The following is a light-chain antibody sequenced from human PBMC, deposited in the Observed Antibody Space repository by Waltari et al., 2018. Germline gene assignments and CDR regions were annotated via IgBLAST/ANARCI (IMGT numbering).Light chain of an antibody. V-gene: IGLV2-23*02. CDR1: SSDVGGYNY. CDR3: CSYAGSSIL. J-gene: IGLJ2*01. CDR2: DVS. Sequence: QSALTQPASVSGSPGQSITISCTGTSSDVGGYNYVSWYQQLPGKAPKLIIYDVSKRPSGVFNRFSGSKSGNTASLTISGLQAEDEADYYCCSYAGSSILFGGGTKLTVL.